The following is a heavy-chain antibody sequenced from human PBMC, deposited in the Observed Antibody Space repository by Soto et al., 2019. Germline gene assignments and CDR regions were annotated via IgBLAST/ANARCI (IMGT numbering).Heavy chain of an antibody. D-gene: IGHD2-2*01. Sequence: ASVKVSCKASGYTFTSYDINWVRQATGQGLEWMGWMNPNSGNTGYAQKFQGRVTMTRNTSISTAYMELSSLRSEDTAVHYCARGPLDTSCLADPWGQATLVTVSS. J-gene: IGHJ5*02. CDR1: GYTFTSYD. V-gene: IGHV1-8*01. CDR3: ARGPLDTSCLADP. CDR2: MNPNSGNT.